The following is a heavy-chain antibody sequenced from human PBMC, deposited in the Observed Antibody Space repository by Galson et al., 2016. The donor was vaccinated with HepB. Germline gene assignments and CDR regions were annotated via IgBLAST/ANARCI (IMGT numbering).Heavy chain of an antibody. CDR1: GGSITSGGYS. CDR2: IYHTGTT. Sequence: TLSLTCAVSGGSITSGGYSRSWIRQPPGKGLEWIGYIYHTGTTDYSPSLKNRVTMSVDRSKNQFSLKLTSVTAADTAVYYCARVIRSGRSISNFGDLSPYYYGLDVWGQGTTVTVSS. CDR3: ARVIRSGRSISNFGDLSPYYYGLDV. D-gene: IGHD3-16*02. J-gene: IGHJ6*02. V-gene: IGHV4-30-2*01.